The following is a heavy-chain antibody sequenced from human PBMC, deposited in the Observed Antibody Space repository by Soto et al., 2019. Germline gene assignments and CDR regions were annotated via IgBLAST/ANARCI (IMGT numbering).Heavy chain of an antibody. CDR2: ISSNSAYI. V-gene: IGHV3-21*04. Sequence: GGSLRLSCAASGFTFRSFTMNWVRQAPGKGLEWVSTISSNSAYIYYTDALRGRFTISRDNAKNSLHLQMNSLRDDDTAVYHCVRGHYSGSGQWGLGTLVTVSS. CDR3: VRGHYSGSGQ. D-gene: IGHD3-10*01. J-gene: IGHJ4*02. CDR1: GFTFRSFT.